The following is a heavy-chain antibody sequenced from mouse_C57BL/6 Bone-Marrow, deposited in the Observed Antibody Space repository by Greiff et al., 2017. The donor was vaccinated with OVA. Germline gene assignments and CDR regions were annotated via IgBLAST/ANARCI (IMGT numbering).Heavy chain of an antibody. CDR2: INPSAGGT. D-gene: IGHD1-1*01. CDR3: ARALYYGSSPACFAY. J-gene: IGHJ3*01. CDR1: GYSFTGYY. V-gene: IGHV1-42*01. Sequence: EVQLQQSGPELVKPGASVKISCKASGYSFTGYYMNWVEQSPEKSLEWIGEINPSAGGTNYNQKFKAKATLTVDKSSSTAYMQLKSLTSEDSAVYYCARALYYGSSPACFAYWGQGTLVTVSA.